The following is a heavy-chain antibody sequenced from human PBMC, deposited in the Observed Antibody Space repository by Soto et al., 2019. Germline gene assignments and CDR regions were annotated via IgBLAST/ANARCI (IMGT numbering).Heavy chain of an antibody. Sequence: QVQLQQWGAGLLKPSETLSLTCAVYGGSFSGYYWTWIRQPPGTGLEWIGEINHSGSTNYNPSIKCRVTITVDTSKNQFSLKLTSVTAADTAVYYCARDKITGLFDYWGKGTLVTVSS. CDR1: GGSFSGYY. J-gene: IGHJ4*02. CDR3: ARDKITGLFDY. CDR2: INHSGST. D-gene: IGHD2-8*02. V-gene: IGHV4-34*01.